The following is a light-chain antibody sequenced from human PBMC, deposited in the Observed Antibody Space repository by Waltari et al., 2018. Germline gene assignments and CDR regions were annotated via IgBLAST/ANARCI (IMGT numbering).Light chain of an antibody. Sequence: DIVMTQTPLSLPITPGEPASISCRSSQSLLYSNGNTYLHWYLQKPGQSPQLLIYGGSNRASGVPDRFSGSGSGTDFTLKISKVEAEDVGVYYCVQAIAFPLTFGGGTKVEFK. CDR2: GGS. V-gene: IGKV2-40*01. CDR3: VQAIAFPLT. J-gene: IGKJ4*01. CDR1: QSLLYSNGNTY.